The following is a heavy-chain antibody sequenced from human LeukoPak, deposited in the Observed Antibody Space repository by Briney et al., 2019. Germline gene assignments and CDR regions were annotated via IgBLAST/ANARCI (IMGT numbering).Heavy chain of an antibody. Sequence: GGSLRLSCAASGFTFSSYGMHWVRQAPGKGLEWVAFIRYDGSNKYYADSVKGRFTISRDNSKITLYLQMNSLRAEDTAVYYCATELRYFDWLHAFDIRGQGTMVTVSS. CDR2: IRYDGSNK. D-gene: IGHD3-9*01. CDR3: ATELRYFDWLHAFDI. V-gene: IGHV3-30*02. J-gene: IGHJ3*02. CDR1: GFTFSSYG.